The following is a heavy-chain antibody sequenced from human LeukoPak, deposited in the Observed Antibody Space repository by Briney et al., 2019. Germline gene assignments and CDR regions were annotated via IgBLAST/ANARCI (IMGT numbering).Heavy chain of an antibody. CDR2: ISAYNGNT. CDR3: ATVSTRPWAAWFDP. V-gene: IGHV1-18*01. D-gene: IGHD1-26*01. J-gene: IGHJ5*02. CDR1: GYTFTSYG. Sequence: ASVKVSCKASGYTFTSYGISWVRQAPGQGLEWMGWISAYNGNTNYAQKLQGRVTMTTDTSTSTAYMELRSLRSDDTAVYYCATVSTRPWAAWFDPWGQGTLVTVSS.